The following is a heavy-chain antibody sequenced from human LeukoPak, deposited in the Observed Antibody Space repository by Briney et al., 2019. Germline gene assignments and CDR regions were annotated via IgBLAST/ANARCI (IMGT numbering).Heavy chain of an antibody. J-gene: IGHJ5*02. CDR2: IRGSGGST. Sequence: GGSLRLSCVASGFIFSNYAMSWVRQAPGKGLEWVSGIRGSGGSTYYADSVKGRFTISRDNSKNTLYLQMNSLRAEDTAMYYCAKDGYSSGWVNWFDPWGQGTLVTVSS. CDR3: AKDGYSSGWVNWFDP. V-gene: IGHV3-23*01. CDR1: GFIFSNYA. D-gene: IGHD6-19*01.